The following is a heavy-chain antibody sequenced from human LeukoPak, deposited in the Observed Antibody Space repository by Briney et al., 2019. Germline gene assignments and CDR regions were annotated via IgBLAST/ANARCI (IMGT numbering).Heavy chain of an antibody. CDR1: GFTFSSYW. CDR2: INSDGSIT. Sequence: GGSLRLSCAASGFTFSSYWMHWVRQAPGKGLVWVSRINSDGSITSYADSVKGRFTISRDNAKNTLFLQMNSLRAEDTAVYYCARPRRANEAFDIWGQGTMVTVSS. CDR3: ARPRRANEAFDI. J-gene: IGHJ3*02. V-gene: IGHV3-74*01.